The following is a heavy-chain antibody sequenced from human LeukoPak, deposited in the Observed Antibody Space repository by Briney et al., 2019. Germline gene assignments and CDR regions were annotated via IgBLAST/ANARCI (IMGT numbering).Heavy chain of an antibody. CDR1: GFSLSNVKLG. V-gene: IGHV2-26*01. J-gene: IGHJ4*02. Sequence: ESGPTLVNPTETLTLTCTVSGFSLSNVKLGVSWIRQPPGKALEWLAHIFSSDEKFYNSSLKNRLTISKDTSKSQVVLIMTKMDPVDTATYHCARLIYDSRGYYAGYYFDFWGQGVLVTVSS. CDR3: ARLIYDSRGYYAGYYFDF. D-gene: IGHD3-22*01. CDR2: IFSSDEK.